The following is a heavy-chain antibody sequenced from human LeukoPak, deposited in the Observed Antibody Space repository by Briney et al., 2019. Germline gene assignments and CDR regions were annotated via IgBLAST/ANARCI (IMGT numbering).Heavy chain of an antibody. CDR2: INSDGSST. CDR3: AREAGYCSGGSCYYYYGMDV. J-gene: IGHJ6*02. D-gene: IGHD2-15*01. Sequence: GGSLRLSCAASGFTFSSYWMHWVRQAPGKGLVWVSRINSDGSSTSYADSVKGRFTISRDNAKNTLYLQMNSLRAEDTAVYYCAREAGYCSGGSCYYYYGMDVWGQGTTVTVSS. CDR1: GFTFSSYW. V-gene: IGHV3-74*01.